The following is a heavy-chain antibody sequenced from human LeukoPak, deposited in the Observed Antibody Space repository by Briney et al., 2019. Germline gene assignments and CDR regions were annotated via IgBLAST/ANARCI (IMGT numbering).Heavy chain of an antibody. Sequence: GGSLDLSCAASGFTFSIYAMNWVRQAPGKGLEWVSGISASGGSTYYADSVKGRFTISRDTSRNTLYLQMNSLRAEDTALYYCAKDLRAHYYDSSGYGSFGNWGQGTLVTVSS. CDR2: ISASGGST. CDR1: GFTFSIYA. J-gene: IGHJ4*02. D-gene: IGHD3-22*01. CDR3: AKDLRAHYYDSSGYGSFGN. V-gene: IGHV3-23*01.